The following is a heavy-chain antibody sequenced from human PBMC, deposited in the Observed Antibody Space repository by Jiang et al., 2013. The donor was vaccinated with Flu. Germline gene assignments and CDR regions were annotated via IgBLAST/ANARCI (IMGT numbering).Heavy chain of an antibody. V-gene: IGHV3-15*01. Sequence: KTDGATTDYAAPVTGRFTISRDDSKKTVYLQVNSLKTEDTAVYYCTREGVLRYFDWRTKRDASGYGMDVWGQGTTVTVSS. J-gene: IGHJ6*02. CDR2: KTDGATT. D-gene: IGHD3-9*01. CDR3: TREGVLRYFDWRTKRDASGYGMDV.